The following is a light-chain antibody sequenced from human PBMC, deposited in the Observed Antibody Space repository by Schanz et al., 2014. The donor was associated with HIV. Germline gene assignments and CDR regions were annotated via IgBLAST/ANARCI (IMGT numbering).Light chain of an antibody. CDR1: AFNIGQNY. Sequence: QSVLTQPPSMSAAPGQRVTISCAGSAFNIGQNYVSWFQQFPGTAPKLLIYVNHQRPSDIPDRFSGSKTGTSATLAIVGLQTEDEADYYCATWDSLLNAVVFGGGTQLTVL. CDR3: ATWDSLLNAVV. CDR2: VNH. J-gene: IGLJ2*01. V-gene: IGLV1-51*01.